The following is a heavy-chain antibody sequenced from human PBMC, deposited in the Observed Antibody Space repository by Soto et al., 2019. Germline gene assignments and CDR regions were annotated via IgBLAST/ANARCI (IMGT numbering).Heavy chain of an antibody. CDR3: AKVNYNFWSGYRY. D-gene: IGHD3-3*01. J-gene: IGHJ4*02. CDR2: ISDSGGRT. CDR1: GFPFSSYA. V-gene: IGHV3-23*01. Sequence: GGSLRLSCAASGFPFSSYAMSWVRQAPGKGLEWVSAISDSGGRTYSADSVKGRFTISRDNSKNTLYLQMNSLRAEDTAVYYCAKVNYNFWSGYRYWGQGTLVTVSS.